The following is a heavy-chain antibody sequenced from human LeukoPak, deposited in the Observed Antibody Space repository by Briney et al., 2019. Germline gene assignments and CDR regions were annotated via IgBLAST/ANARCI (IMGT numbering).Heavy chain of an antibody. CDR2: ISSSGTSI. D-gene: IGHD3-22*01. CDR3: ARADSSSWGGNWFDP. J-gene: IGHJ5*02. V-gene: IGHV3-11*01. CDR1: GFTFSDYS. Sequence: GGSLRLSCAASGFTFSDYSMSWIRQAPGKGLEWVSYISSSGTSIYYADSVKGRFTISRDNAKNSLYLQMDSLRAEDTAVYYCARADSSSWGGNWFDPWGQRTLVTVSS.